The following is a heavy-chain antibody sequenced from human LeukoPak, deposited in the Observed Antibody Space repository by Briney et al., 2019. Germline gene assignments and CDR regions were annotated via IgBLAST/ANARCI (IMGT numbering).Heavy chain of an antibody. CDR3: ARVGVPQYAFDI. J-gene: IGHJ3*02. V-gene: IGHV3-21*01. Sequence: GGSLRLSCAASGLTFSSYSMNWVRQAPGKGLEWVSSISSSSSYIYYADSVKGRFTISRDNAKNSLYLQMNSLRAEDTAVYSCARVGVPQYAFDIWGQGTWVTVSS. CDR2: ISSSSSYI. D-gene: IGHD2-2*01. CDR1: GLTFSSYS.